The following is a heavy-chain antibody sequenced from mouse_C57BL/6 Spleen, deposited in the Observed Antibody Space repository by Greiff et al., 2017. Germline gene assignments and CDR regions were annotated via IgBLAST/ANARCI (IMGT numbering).Heavy chain of an antibody. CDR3: ARRYGNYGGFDD. CDR1: GFTFSSYT. CDR2: ISGGGGYT. D-gene: IGHD2-1*01. J-gene: IGHJ2*01. V-gene: IGHV5-9*01. Sequence: EVMLVESGGGLVKPGGSLKLSCAASGFTFSSYTMSWVRQTPEKRLEWVATISGGGGYTYYPDSVKGRFTISRDNAKNTLYLQLSSLRSADTALYYCARRYGNYGGFDDWGQGTTLTVSS.